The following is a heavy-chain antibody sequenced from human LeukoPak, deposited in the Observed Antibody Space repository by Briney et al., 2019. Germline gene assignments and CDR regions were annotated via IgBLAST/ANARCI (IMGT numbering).Heavy chain of an antibody. Sequence: QSGGSLRLSCAASGFTFSDSWISWVRQAPGKGLEWVANMNQDGSAKGYVDSVKGRFTISRDNARNSLYLQMSSLRPEDTAVYYCATYTHWVAGDVWGQGTTVTVSS. J-gene: IGHJ6*02. D-gene: IGHD3-16*01. CDR3: ATYTHWVAGDV. CDR2: MNQDGSAK. CDR1: GFTFSDSW. V-gene: IGHV3-7*01.